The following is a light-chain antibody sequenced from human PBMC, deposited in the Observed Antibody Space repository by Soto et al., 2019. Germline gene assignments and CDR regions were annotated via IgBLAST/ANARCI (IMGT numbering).Light chain of an antibody. Sequence: EIVLTQSPGTLSLSPGERATLSCRASQSLSSSYLAWYQQRPGQAPRLLIYGASYRATGIPDRFSGSASGTDFTLTISRLEPEDLAVYYCQQYGGSPLTFSGGTKVEIK. CDR1: QSLSSSY. CDR3: QQYGGSPLT. V-gene: IGKV3-20*01. CDR2: GAS. J-gene: IGKJ4*01.